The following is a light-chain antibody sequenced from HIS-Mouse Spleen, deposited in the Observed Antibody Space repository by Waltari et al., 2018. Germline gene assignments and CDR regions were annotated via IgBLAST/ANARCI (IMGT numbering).Light chain of an antibody. J-gene: IGKJ2*01. CDR1: QSISSW. V-gene: IGKV1-5*03. Sequence: DIQMTQSPSTLSASVGDRVTITCRASQSISSWLAWYQQKPGKAPKLLIYKAASLESGVPSRFSGSGSGTEFTLTISSLQPDDFATYYCQQYNSYPYTFGQGTKLEIK. CDR3: QQYNSYPYT. CDR2: KAA.